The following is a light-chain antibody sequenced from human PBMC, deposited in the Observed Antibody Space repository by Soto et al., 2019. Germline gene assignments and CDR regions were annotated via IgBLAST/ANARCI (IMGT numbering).Light chain of an antibody. J-gene: IGKJ4*01. Sequence: ELVMTQSPATLSVSPGERATLSCRASQSVSSSVAWYQQKPCQAPRLLIYGESTRATGIPARLSESGAGTEFTLTISSLQSEDFAVFYCQQYSNWPLTXGGGTKVDIK. CDR3: QQYSNWPLT. V-gene: IGKV3-15*01. CDR2: GES. CDR1: QSVSSS.